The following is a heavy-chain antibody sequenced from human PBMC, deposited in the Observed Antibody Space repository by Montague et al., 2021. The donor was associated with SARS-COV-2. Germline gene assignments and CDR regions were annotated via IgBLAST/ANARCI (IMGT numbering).Heavy chain of an antibody. CDR2: ISYDGSNK. Sequence: SLRLSCAASGFTFSSYDMHWVLQAPGKGLEWVAVISYDGSNKYYADSVKGRFTISRDNSKNTLHLQMNSLRAEDTAVYYCAKDVGLRNFFDYWGQGTLVTVSS. V-gene: IGHV3-30*18. J-gene: IGHJ4*02. D-gene: IGHD1-26*01. CDR1: GFTFSSYD. CDR3: AKDVGLRNFFDY.